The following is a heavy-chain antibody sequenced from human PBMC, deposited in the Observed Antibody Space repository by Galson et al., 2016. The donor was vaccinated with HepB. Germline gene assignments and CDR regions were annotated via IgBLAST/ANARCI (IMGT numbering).Heavy chain of an antibody. CDR1: GFTFSSHS. D-gene: IGHD2-21*02. J-gene: IGHJ4*02. CDR2: ISHSGSAT. CDR3: ARTYSCGGDCRAYDY. V-gene: IGHV3-23*01. Sequence: SLRLSCAASGFTFSSHSMTWVCQAPGKGLEWVSIISHSGSATYYADSVKGRFTISRDNSKSTLYLQMNSLRVDDTAMYHCARTYSCGGDCRAYDYWGQGTLVTVSS.